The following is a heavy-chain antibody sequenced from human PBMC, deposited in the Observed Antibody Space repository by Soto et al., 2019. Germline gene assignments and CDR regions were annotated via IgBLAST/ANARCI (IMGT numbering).Heavy chain of an antibody. CDR1: GFTFSSYA. CDR2: ISGSGGST. V-gene: IGHV3-23*01. J-gene: IGHJ6*02. Sequence: GGSLRLSCAASGFTFSSYAMSWVRQAPGKGLEWVSAISGSGGSTYYADSVKGRFTISRANSKNTLYLQMNSLRAEDTAVYYCAGYSSGWYDYYYYGMDVWGQGTTVTVSS. CDR3: AGYSSGWYDYYYYGMDV. D-gene: IGHD6-19*01.